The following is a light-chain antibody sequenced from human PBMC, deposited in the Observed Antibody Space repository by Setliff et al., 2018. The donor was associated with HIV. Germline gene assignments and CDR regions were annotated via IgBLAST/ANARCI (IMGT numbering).Light chain of an antibody. Sequence: QSALTQPRSVSGSPGQSVTFSCTGSSSDVGAYNYVSWYQQHPGKAPKLMIYDVTKRPSGVPDRFSDSKSGNTASLTISGLQAEDEADYYCCSYAGSYTYIFGSGTKV. CDR3: CSYAGSYTYI. CDR2: DVT. CDR1: SSDVGAYNY. J-gene: IGLJ1*01. V-gene: IGLV2-11*01.